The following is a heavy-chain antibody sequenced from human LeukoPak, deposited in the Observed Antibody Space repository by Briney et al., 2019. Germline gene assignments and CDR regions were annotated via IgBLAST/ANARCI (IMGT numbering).Heavy chain of an antibody. V-gene: IGHV4-34*01. CDR1: GGSFSGYY. Sequence: SETLSLTCAVSGGSFSGYYWSWIRQPPGKGLEWIGEINHSGSTNYNPSLKSRVTISVDTSKNQFSLKLSSVTAADTAVYYCARGSLGYSYGRNFDYWGQGTLVTVSS. CDR3: ARGSLGYSYGRNFDY. J-gene: IGHJ4*02. D-gene: IGHD5-18*01. CDR2: INHSGST.